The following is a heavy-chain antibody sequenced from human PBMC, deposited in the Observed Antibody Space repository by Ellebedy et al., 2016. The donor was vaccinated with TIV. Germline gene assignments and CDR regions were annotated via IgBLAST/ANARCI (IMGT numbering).Heavy chain of an antibody. D-gene: IGHD6-19*01. CDR3: ARSAYSSPFYFKYYYNGMDV. CDR2: MNPKSGNT. CDR1: GYTFTSYD. V-gene: IGHV1-8*01. J-gene: IGHJ6*02. Sequence: AASVKVSCKASGYTFTSYDINWVRQATGQGLEWRGWMNPKSGNTGYAQKFQGRVTMTRSSSISTVYMELSSLRSEDTAVYYCARSAYSSPFYFKYYYNGMDVWGQGTTVTVSS.